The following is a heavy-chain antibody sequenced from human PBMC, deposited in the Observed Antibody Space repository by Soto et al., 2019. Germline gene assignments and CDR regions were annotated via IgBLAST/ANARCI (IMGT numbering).Heavy chain of an antibody. Sequence: QVRLEQSGPEVKKTGASVKVSCKASGYTFTSYGISWVRQAPGQGLEWMGWINIYSGEANYAQRFQDRVIMTRDTSTNTVYMEMRSLRSDDTAVYYCGRALYYYDNSGLAYWGQGTLVTVSS. CDR1: GYTFTSYG. D-gene: IGHD3-22*01. J-gene: IGHJ4*02. V-gene: IGHV1-18*01. CDR2: INIYSGEA. CDR3: GRALYYYDNSGLAY.